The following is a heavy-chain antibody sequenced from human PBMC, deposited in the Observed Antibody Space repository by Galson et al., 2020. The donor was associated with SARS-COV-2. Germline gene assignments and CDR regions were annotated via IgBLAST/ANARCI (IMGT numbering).Heavy chain of an antibody. CDR3: AKARVLCWFGEGKNWFDP. Sequence: GGPRRIPWAASESSSKNKGRQWIRQAQGEGREWLGVISEDGRVKSSPDSWKGRLTISRDSSQNTLYLQMNSLTVEDTAVYYCAKARVLCWFGEGKNWFDPWGQETLVTVSS. J-gene: IGHJ5*02. D-gene: IGHD3-10*01. V-gene: IGHV3-30*18. CDR2: ISEDGRVK. CDR1: ESSSKNKG.